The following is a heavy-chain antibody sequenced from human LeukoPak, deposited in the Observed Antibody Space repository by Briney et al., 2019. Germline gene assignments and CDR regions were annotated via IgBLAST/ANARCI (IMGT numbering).Heavy chain of an antibody. CDR1: GGTFSSYA. Sequence: SVKVSCKASGGTFSSYAISWVRQAPGQGLEWMGGIIPIFGTANYAQKFQGRVTITTDESTSTAYMELSSLRSEDTAVYYCARSVGAKEYYFDYWGQGTLVTVSS. CDR3: ARSVGAKEYYFDY. D-gene: IGHD1-26*01. J-gene: IGHJ4*02. V-gene: IGHV1-69*05. CDR2: IIPIFGTA.